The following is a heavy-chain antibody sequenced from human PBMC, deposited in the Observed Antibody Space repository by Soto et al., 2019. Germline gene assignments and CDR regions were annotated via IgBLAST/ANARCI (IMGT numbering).Heavy chain of an antibody. CDR1: GGSLSSYY. V-gene: IGHV4-59*01. CDR2: IYYSGST. CDR3: ARISSIAARTRFRYFDY. D-gene: IGHD6-6*01. J-gene: IGHJ4*02. Sequence: LSLPCTVSGGSLSSYYWSWIRQPPGKGLEWIGYIYYSGSTNYNPSLKSRVTISVDTSKNQFSLKLSSVTAADTAVYYCARISSIAARTRFRYFDYWGQGTLVTVSS.